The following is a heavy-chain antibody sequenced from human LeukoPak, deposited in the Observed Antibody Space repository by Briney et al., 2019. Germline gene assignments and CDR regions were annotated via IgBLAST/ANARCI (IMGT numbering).Heavy chain of an antibody. CDR2: INPKSGVT. J-gene: IGHJ4*02. V-gene: IGHV1-2*02. D-gene: IGHD3-10*01. CDR1: GYTFSDYF. Sequence: GASVKVSCKASGYTFSDYFVHWVRQAPGQGLEWMGWINPKSGVTKYAQKFQGRVTMVRDTATSTVYMDLSSLTSDDTAVYFCARGWGGLYYFDFWGQGTLVTVSS. CDR3: ARGWGGLYYFDF.